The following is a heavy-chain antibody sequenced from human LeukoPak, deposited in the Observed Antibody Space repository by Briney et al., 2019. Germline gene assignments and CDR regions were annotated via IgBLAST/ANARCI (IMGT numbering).Heavy chain of an antibody. CDR3: ARGPWDC. J-gene: IGHJ4*02. CDR2: IYNDGST. Sequence: TGGSLRLSCAASGFAVSRNHMTWVRQAPGKGLEWVSVIYNDGSTFYADSVKGRFTISRDNAKNTVYLQMNSLRVEDTAVYYCARGPWDCWGQGTLVTVSS. V-gene: IGHV3-53*05. CDR1: GFAVSRNH.